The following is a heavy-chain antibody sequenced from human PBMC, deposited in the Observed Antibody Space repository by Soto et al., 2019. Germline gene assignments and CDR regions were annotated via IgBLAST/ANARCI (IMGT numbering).Heavy chain of an antibody. CDR3: ATGPGYCASHSCRPMLFDS. D-gene: IGHD2-21*01. J-gene: IGHJ5*01. Sequence: AAVKVSCKARGYTFTNSAIHWLRQAPGQRPEWLGWINGGNGYIKHSVRYDDIVHISRDTSASITYLEVSSLRSEDTAVYFCATGPGYCASHSCRPMLFDSWR. CDR2: INGGNGYI. V-gene: IGHV1-3*01. CDR1: GYTFTNSA.